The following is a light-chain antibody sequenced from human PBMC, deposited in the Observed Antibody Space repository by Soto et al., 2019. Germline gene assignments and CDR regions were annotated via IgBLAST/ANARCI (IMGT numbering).Light chain of an antibody. J-gene: IGKJ2*01. CDR1: QNINTN. CDR2: DAS. V-gene: IGKV3-15*01. CDR3: QQYNDWPFT. Sequence: EIVMTQSPATLSVSPGERATLSCRASQNINTNLAWYHQKPGQAPRLLISDASTRATGIPARISGSGSGTEFSLTICSLQSEDCAVYYCQQYNDWPFTFGQGTNLEI.